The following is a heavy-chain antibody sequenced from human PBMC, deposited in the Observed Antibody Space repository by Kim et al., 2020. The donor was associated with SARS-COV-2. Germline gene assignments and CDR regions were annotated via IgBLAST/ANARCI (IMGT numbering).Heavy chain of an antibody. J-gene: IGHJ2*01. CDR3: ARGRGITIFGVVIISWYFDL. CDR2: INTNTGNP. Sequence: ASVKVSCKASGYTFTSYAMNWVRQAPGQGLEWMGWINTNTGNPTYAQGFTGRFVFSLDTSVSTAYLQISSLKAEDTAVYYCARGRGITIFGVVIISWYFDLWGRGTLVTVSS. D-gene: IGHD3-3*01. CDR1: GYTFTSYA. V-gene: IGHV7-4-1*02.